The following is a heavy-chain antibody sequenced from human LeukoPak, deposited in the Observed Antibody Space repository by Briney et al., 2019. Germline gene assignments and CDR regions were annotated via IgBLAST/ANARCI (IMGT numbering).Heavy chain of an antibody. CDR3: ARHYYDSSGYYSYFDY. V-gene: IGHV4-61*10. CDR2: IYYSGST. J-gene: IGHJ4*02. CDR1: GGSINSGNYY. Sequence: SETLSLTCTVSGGSINSGNYYWSWIRQPAGKGLEWIGYIYYSGSTNYNPSLKSRVTISVDTSKNQFSLKLSSVTAADTAVYYCARHYYDSSGYYSYFDYWGQGTLVTVSS. D-gene: IGHD3-22*01.